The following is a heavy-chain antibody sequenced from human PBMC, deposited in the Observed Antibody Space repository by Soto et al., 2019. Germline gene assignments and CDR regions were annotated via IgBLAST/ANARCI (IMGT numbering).Heavy chain of an antibody. J-gene: IGHJ4*02. CDR3: AREDYQPPMFFDR. CDR1: GYTFTTYG. V-gene: IGHV1-3*01. CDR2: INGGNGET. D-gene: IGHD4-17*01. Sequence: ASVKVSCKASGYTFTTYGMQWVRQAPGQRLEWMGWINGGNGETKYSQKFQDRVTFTRDTSASTVYMELSNLRSEDTAVYYCAREDYQPPMFFDRWGQGTLVTVSS.